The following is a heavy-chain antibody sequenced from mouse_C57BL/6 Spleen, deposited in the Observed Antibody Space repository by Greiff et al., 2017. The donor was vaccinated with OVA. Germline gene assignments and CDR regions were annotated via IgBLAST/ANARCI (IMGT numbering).Heavy chain of an antibody. CDR2: IIPNNGGT. D-gene: IGHD3-2*02. CDR3: ARDSSGSFAY. CDR1: GYTFTDYY. J-gene: IGHJ3*01. V-gene: IGHV1-26*01. Sequence: VQLQQSGPELVKPGASVKISCKASGYTFTDYYMNWVKQSHGKSLEWIGDIIPNNGGTSYNQKFKGKATLTVDKSSSTAYMELRSLTSEDSAVYYCARDSSGSFAYWGQGTLVTVSA.